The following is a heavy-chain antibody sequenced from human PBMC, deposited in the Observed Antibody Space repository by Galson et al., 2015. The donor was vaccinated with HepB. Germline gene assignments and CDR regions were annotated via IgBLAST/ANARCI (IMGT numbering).Heavy chain of an antibody. V-gene: IGHV1-69*06. Sequence: SVKVSCKASGGTFSSYAISWVRQAPGQGLEWMGGIIPIFGTANYAQKFQGRVTITADKSTSTAYMELSSLRSEDTAVYYCARDQDTGPYDPSFGPYYYYYGMDVWGQGTTVTVSS. D-gene: IGHD5-12*01. J-gene: IGHJ6*02. CDR3: ARDQDTGPYDPSFGPYYYYYGMDV. CDR1: GGTFSSYA. CDR2: IIPIFGTA.